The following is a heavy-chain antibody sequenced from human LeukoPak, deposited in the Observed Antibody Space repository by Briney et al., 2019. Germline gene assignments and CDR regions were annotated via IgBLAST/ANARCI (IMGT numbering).Heavy chain of an antibody. Sequence: SGTLSLTCTVSGGSISSSSYYWGWIRQPPGKGLEWIGSIYYSGSTYYNPSLKSRVTISVDTSKNQFSLKLSSVTAADTAVYYCASRYSSGWPYNWFDPWGQGTLVTVSS. J-gene: IGHJ5*02. CDR2: IYYSGST. CDR1: GGSISSSSYY. CDR3: ASRYSSGWPYNWFDP. V-gene: IGHV4-39*01. D-gene: IGHD6-19*01.